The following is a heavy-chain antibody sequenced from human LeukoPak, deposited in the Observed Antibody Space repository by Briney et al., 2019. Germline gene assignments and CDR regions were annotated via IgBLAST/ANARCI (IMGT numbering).Heavy chain of an antibody. CDR2: ISSSSYI. CDR3: ARVLAAAGPLDGPTEDGNAQNAFDI. Sequence: GGSLRLSCAAYGFTFSSYSMNWVRQAPGKGLEWVSSISSSSYIYYADSVKGRFTISRDNAKNSLYLQMNSLRAEDTAVYYCARVLAAAGPLDGPTEDGNAQNAFDIWGQGTMVTVSS. D-gene: IGHD6-13*01. V-gene: IGHV3-21*01. J-gene: IGHJ3*02. CDR1: GFTFSSYS.